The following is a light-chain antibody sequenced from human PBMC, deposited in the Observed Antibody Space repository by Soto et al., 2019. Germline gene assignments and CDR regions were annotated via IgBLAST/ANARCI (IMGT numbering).Light chain of an antibody. CDR1: QDIRHD. CDR3: LQDYNYPWT. V-gene: IGKV1-6*01. J-gene: IGKJ1*01. Sequence: AIQMTQSPSSLSASVGDRVTITCRASQDIRHDLGWYQERPGQAPKLLIYAASNLQTGVTSRFSGSGSGTDFTLTISSLQPEDFATYYCLQDYNYPWTFGQGTKVEV. CDR2: AAS.